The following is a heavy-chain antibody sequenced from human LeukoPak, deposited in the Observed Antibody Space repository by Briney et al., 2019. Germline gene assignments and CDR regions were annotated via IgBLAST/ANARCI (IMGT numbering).Heavy chain of an antibody. CDR3: ARDGRAIVVPAAIPAFDI. CDR2: IYYSGST. D-gene: IGHD2-2*01. J-gene: IGHJ3*02. V-gene: IGHV4-30-4*08. Sequence: SQTLSLTCTVSGGSISSGDYYWSWIRQPPGKGLEWIGYIYYSGSTYYNPSLKSRVTISVDTSKNQLSLKLRSVTAADTAVYYCARDGRAIVVPAAIPAFDIWGQGTMVTVSS. CDR1: GGSISSGDYY.